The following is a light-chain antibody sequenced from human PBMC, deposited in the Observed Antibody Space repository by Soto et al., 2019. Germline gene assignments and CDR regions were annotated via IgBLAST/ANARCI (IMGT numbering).Light chain of an antibody. Sequence: DLPMTQSPSTLSASVGDRVTITCRASQSISGWLAWYQQKPGEAPKLLIYDASSLDSGVPSRFSGSGSGTQFTLTISSLQPDDSATYYCQQYNSYSLTFGGGTKVEIK. CDR2: DAS. J-gene: IGKJ4*01. CDR1: QSISGW. V-gene: IGKV1-5*01. CDR3: QQYNSYSLT.